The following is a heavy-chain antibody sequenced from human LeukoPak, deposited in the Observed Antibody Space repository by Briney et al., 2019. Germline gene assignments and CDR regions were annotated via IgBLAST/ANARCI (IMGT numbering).Heavy chain of an antibody. CDR2: IYYSGSA. D-gene: IGHD4-11*01. Sequence: PSETLSLTCTVSGDTISSSGYYWGWIRQPPGKGLEWIGSIYYSGSAYYNPSLKSRVTMTVDTSKNQFSLKLSSVTAADTAVYYCARPPTTGFPYYYMDVWGKGTTVTVSS. V-gene: IGHV4-39*01. CDR1: GDTISSSGYY. CDR3: ARPPTTGFPYYYMDV. J-gene: IGHJ6*03.